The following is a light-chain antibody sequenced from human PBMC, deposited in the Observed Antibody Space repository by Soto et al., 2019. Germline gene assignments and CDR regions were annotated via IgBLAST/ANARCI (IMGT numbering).Light chain of an antibody. J-gene: IGKJ5*01. CDR3: QQRHMWPIT. Sequence: DILMTQSPATLSVSRGERATLSCRASQSVSSNLAWYQQKPGQAPRLLIYGVSTRATDIPARFSGSGSGTEFTLTISSLEPEDSAVYYCQQRHMWPITFGQGTRLEI. CDR1: QSVSSN. CDR2: GVS. V-gene: IGKV3-15*01.